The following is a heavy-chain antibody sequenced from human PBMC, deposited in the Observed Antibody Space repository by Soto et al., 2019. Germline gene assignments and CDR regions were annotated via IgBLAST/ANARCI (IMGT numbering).Heavy chain of an antibody. CDR2: ISSSSSYI. J-gene: IGHJ4*02. V-gene: IGHV3-21*01. Sequence: EVQLVESGGGMVKPGGSLRLSCAASAFTFSSYSMYWVRQAPGKGRERVSSISSSSSYIHYAASVKARFTSSRNNAKNALYLQMSSPRAEDIAVYYVARLVVAAGAGFDYWGQGTLVNASS. CDR1: AFTFSSYS. D-gene: IGHD2-15*01. CDR3: ARLVVAAGAGFDY.